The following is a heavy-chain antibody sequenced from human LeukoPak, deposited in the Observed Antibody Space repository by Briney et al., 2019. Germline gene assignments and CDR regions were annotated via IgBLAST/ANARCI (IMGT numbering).Heavy chain of an antibody. CDR3: ASRESSMSRSH. J-gene: IGHJ4*01. CDR1: GLSISDYW. CDR2: INEDGTIQ. D-gene: IGHD2/OR15-2a*01. V-gene: IGHV3-7*01. Sequence: GGSLRLSCAASGLSISDYWMNWVRLVPGKGLKWVANINEDGTIQDYVASVRGRFTISRNNAKNSLYLQMNSLGAEDTAVYYCASRESSMSRSHWGHGTRVTVPS.